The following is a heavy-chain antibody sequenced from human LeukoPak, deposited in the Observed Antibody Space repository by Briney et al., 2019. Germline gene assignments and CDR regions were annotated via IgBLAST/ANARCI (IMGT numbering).Heavy chain of an antibody. D-gene: IGHD2-15*01. CDR3: AKQEYCSGGSCYTWFDP. CDR1: GYSINNYW. Sequence: GESLKISCKGSGYSINNYWIGWVRQMPGKGLEWMGIIYPADSDIRYSPSFQGQVTISADKSISTAYLQWSSLKASDTAMYYCAKQEYCSGGSCYTWFDPWGQGTLVTVSS. CDR2: IYPADSDI. J-gene: IGHJ5*02. V-gene: IGHV5-51*01.